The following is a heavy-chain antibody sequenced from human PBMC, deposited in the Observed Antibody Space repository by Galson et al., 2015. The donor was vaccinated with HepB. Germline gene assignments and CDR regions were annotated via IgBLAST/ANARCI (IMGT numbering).Heavy chain of an antibody. D-gene: IGHD1-26*01. Sequence: SVKVSCKASGYTFTSYNIQWVRQAPGQGLEWMGIINPCGGSTSYAKKFQGRVTMTTDTSTNTAYMELRNLTTDDTAVYYCARVFDGGFSGCYSFDYWGQGTLVTVSS. V-gene: IGHV1-46*01. CDR2: INPCGGST. CDR3: ARVFDGGFSGCYSFDY. CDR1: GYTFTSYN. J-gene: IGHJ4*02.